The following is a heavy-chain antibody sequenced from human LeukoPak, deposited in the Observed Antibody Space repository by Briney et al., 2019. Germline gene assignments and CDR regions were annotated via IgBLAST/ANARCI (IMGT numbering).Heavy chain of an antibody. CDR3: ARDSHYDILTGYSGGFDY. D-gene: IGHD3-9*01. CDR1: GFTFSSYA. Sequence: GGSLRLSCAASGFTFSSYAMHWVRQAPGKGLEWVAVISYDGSNKYYADSVKGRFTISRDNSKNTLYLQMNSLRAEDTAVYYCARDSHYDILTGYSGGFDYWGQGTLVTVSS. CDR2: ISYDGSNK. J-gene: IGHJ4*02. V-gene: IGHV3-30-3*01.